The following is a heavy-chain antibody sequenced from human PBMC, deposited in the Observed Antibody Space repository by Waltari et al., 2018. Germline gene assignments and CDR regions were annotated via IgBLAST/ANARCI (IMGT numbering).Heavy chain of an antibody. D-gene: IGHD4-17*01. V-gene: IGHV3-21*02. CDR2: ISNSSSYR. J-gene: IGHJ4*02. CDR1: GFPFSSYS. CDR3: ARHGDFCFDY. Sequence: EVQLVESGGGLVKPGGSLRLSCVASGFPFSSYSMNWVRQAPGKGLEWVSSISNSSSYRYYADSVKGRFTISRDNAKNSLYLEMNSLTAEDTAVYYCARHGDFCFDYWGQGILVTVSS.